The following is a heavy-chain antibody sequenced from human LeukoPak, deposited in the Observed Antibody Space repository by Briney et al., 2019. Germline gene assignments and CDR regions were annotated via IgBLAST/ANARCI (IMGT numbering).Heavy chain of an antibody. V-gene: IGHV3-73*01. CDR2: IRGKTNNYAT. Sequence: GGSLRLSCAASGFTFSGSAMHWVRQASGKGLEWVGRIRGKTNNYATVYPASVKGRFTISRDDSKNTAYLQMNSLKTEDTAVYYCLSYYDSSGYYGWGQGTLVTVSS. D-gene: IGHD3-22*01. CDR3: LSYYDSSGYYG. CDR1: GFTFSGSA. J-gene: IGHJ4*02.